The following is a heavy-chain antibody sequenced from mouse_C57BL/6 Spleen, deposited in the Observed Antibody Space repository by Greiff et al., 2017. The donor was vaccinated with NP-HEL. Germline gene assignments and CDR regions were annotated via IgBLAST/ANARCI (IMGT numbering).Heavy chain of an antibody. V-gene: IGHV1-54*01. J-gene: IGHJ2*01. Sequence: QVQLTQSGAELVRPGTSVKVSCKASGYAFTHYLIACVKPRPGPGLEWIGVINPGSGGTNYNEKFKGKATLTADKSSSTAYMQLSSLTSEDSAVYFCARLEANWGYFDYWGQGTTLTVSS. CDR1: GYAFTHYL. CDR2: INPGSGGT. CDR3: ARLEANWGYFDY. D-gene: IGHD4-1*01.